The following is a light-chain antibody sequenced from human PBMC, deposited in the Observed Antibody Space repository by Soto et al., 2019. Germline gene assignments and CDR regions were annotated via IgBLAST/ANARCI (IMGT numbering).Light chain of an antibody. CDR3: QQAKSLPYT. Sequence: DVPMTPSPSSVSGAVGDRVSITCRASQDIDRWLAWYQQRPGKAPKLLIYGGFNLQSGVPSRFSGSGSGTDYTLTISTLQPEDFATYYCQQAKSLPYTFGQGTKLEIK. CDR1: QDIDRW. J-gene: IGKJ2*01. V-gene: IGKV1-12*01. CDR2: GGF.